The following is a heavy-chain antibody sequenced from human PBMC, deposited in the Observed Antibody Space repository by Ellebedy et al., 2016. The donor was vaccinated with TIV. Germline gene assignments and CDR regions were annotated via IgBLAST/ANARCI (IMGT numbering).Heavy chain of an antibody. V-gene: IGHV3-74*01. CDR3: VRDGSYDNGDY. CDR2: IYNDGSST. D-gene: IGHD3-16*01. J-gene: IGHJ4*02. CDR1: GFTFSNYW. Sequence: GESLKISCAASGFTFSNYWMHWVRQAPGKGLVWVSRIYNDGSSTSYADSVEGRFTISRDNPKNTVYLQMNSLRVEDTAVYYCVRDGSYDNGDYWGQGTVVTVSS.